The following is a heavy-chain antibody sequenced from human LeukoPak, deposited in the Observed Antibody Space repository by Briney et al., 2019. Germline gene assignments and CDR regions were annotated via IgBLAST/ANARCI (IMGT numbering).Heavy chain of an antibody. CDR3: ARAQRGAGTFDY. V-gene: IGHV1-2*02. D-gene: IGHD6-19*01. Sequence: ASVKVSCKASGYTFTGYYMHWVRQAPGQGLEWMGWINPNSGGTNYAQKFQGRVTMTRDTSISTAYMELSRLRSDDTAAYYCARAQRGAGTFDYWGQGTLVTVSS. CDR1: GYTFTGYY. J-gene: IGHJ4*02. CDR2: INPNSGGT.